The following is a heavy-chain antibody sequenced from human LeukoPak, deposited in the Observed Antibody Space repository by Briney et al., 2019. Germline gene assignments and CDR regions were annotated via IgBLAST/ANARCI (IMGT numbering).Heavy chain of an antibody. J-gene: IGHJ2*01. CDR3: ARDRGVYGDDWYFDL. CDR1: GFTFDDYA. V-gene: IGHV3-9*01. D-gene: IGHD4-17*01. Sequence: QSGGSLRLSCAASGFTFDDYAMHWVRQAPGKGLEWVSGISWNSGSIGYADSVKGRFTISRDNAKNSLYLQMNSLRAEDTALYHCARDRGVYGDDWYFDLWGRGTLVTVSS. CDR2: ISWNSGSI.